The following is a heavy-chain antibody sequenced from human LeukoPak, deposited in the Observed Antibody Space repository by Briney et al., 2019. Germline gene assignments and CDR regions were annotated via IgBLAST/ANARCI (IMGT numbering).Heavy chain of an antibody. D-gene: IGHD2-15*01. CDR1: GGSFSGYY. V-gene: IGHV4-34*01. CDR3: AREDAAYRKYNWFDP. Sequence: SETPSLTCAVYGGSFSGYYWSWIRQPPGKGLEWIGEINHSGSTNYNPSLKSRVTISVDTSKNQFSLKLSSVTAADTAVYYCAREDAAYRKYNWFDPWGQGTLVTVSS. CDR2: INHSGST. J-gene: IGHJ5*02.